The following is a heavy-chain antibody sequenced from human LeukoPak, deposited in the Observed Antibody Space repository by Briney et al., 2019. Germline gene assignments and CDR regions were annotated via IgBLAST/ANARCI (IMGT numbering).Heavy chain of an antibody. Sequence: SETLSLTCTVSGGSISSYYWSWIRQPPGKGLEWIGYIYYSGSTNYNPSLKSRVTISVDTSKNQFSLKLSSVTAADTAVYYCARRGSAVTIVPWGEGTLVTVSS. CDR1: GGSISSYY. D-gene: IGHD6-13*01. CDR3: ARRGSAVTIVP. CDR2: IYYSGST. V-gene: IGHV4-59*01. J-gene: IGHJ4*01.